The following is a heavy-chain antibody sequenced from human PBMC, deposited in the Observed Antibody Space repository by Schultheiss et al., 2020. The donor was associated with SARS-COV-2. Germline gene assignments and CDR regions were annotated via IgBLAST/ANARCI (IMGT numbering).Heavy chain of an antibody. V-gene: IGHV4-39*07. CDR1: GGSISSYY. D-gene: IGHD2-15*01. CDR3: ARGVLACSGGSCYSEPFDY. Sequence: SETLSLTCTVSGGSISSYYWGWIRQPPGKGLEWIGSIYYSGSTYYNPSLKSRVTISVDTSKNQFSLKLSSVTAADTAVYYCARGVLACSGGSCYSEPFDYWGQGTLVTVSS. CDR2: IYYSGST. J-gene: IGHJ4*02.